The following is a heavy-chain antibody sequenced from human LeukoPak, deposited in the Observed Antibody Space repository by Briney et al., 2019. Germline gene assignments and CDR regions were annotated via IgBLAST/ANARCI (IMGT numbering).Heavy chain of an antibody. J-gene: IGHJ5*02. CDR2: IYYSGYT. CDR3: ARGLGPGNWFDP. D-gene: IGHD3-10*01. CDR1: GGSISSYY. Sequence: SETLSLTCTVSGGSISSYYWSWIRQPPGKGLKWIGNIYYSGYTTYSPSLRSRVTISVDTSKNQFSLKLSSVTAADTAMFYCARGLGPGNWFDPWGQGTLVTVSS. V-gene: IGHV4-59*08.